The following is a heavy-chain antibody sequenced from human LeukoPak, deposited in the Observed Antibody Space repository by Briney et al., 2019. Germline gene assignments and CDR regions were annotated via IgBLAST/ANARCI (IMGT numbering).Heavy chain of an antibody. J-gene: IGHJ4*02. CDR2: ISGSGGST. V-gene: IGHV3-23*01. CDR1: GLTFSSYA. Sequence: GGSLRLSCAASGLTFSSYAMSWFRQAPGKGLEWFSAISGSGGSTYYADSVKGRFTISRDNSKNTLYLQMNSLRAEDTAVYYCAKDLRGVTVTPFDYWGQGTLVTVSS. D-gene: IGHD4-17*01. CDR3: AKDLRGVTVTPFDY.